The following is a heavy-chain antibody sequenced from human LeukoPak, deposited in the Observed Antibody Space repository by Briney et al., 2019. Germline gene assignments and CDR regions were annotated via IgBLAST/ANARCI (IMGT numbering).Heavy chain of an antibody. CDR1: GGSISSYY. Sequence: SETLSLTCTVSGGSISSYYWSWIRQPPGKGLEWIEYIYSSGSTNYNPSLKSRVTISVDTSKNQFSLKLNSVTAADTAVYYCARQYCSSTRCYVYFDYWGQGTLVTVSS. J-gene: IGHJ4*02. CDR2: IYSSGST. D-gene: IGHD2-2*01. CDR3: ARQYCSSTRCYVYFDY. V-gene: IGHV4-59*08.